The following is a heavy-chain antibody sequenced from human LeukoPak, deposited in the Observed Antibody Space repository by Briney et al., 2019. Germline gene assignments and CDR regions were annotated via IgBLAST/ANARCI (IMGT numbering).Heavy chain of an antibody. Sequence: SETLSLTCAVSGGSISSSNWWSWVRQPPGKGLEWIGEIYHSGSTNYNPSLKSRVTISVDKSKNQFSLKLSSVTAADTAVYYCARNLWFGESSDAFDMWSQGTMVTVSS. CDR2: IYHSGST. J-gene: IGHJ3*02. CDR1: GGSISSSNW. D-gene: IGHD3-10*01. CDR3: ARNLWFGESSDAFDM. V-gene: IGHV4-4*02.